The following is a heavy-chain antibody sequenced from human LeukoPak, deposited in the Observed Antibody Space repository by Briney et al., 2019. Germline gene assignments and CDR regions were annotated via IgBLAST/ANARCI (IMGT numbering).Heavy chain of an antibody. J-gene: IGHJ4*02. CDR3: ARDHDGVVGTTGGVDY. Sequence: WGSLSLSCAASGFTFSSHSMSWVRQAPGKGLEWVSSISTSSSYIYYADSVKGRFTISRDNAKKSLYLQMNSLRAEDTAVYYCARDHDGVVGTTGGVDYWGQGTLVTVSS. CDR1: GFTFSSHS. V-gene: IGHV3-21*01. CDR2: ISTSSSYI. D-gene: IGHD1-26*01.